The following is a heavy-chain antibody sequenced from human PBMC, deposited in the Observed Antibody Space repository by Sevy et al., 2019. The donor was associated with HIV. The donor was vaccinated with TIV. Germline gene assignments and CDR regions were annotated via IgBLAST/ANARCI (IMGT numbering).Heavy chain of an antibody. V-gene: IGHV3-21*01. D-gene: IGHD3-22*01. Sequence: GGSLRLSCPASGFTFSIYTMNWVRQAPGKGLEWVSSISSSSTYIYYADSVRGRFTISRDNAKNSLYLQMHSLRAEDTAVYYCASGSLDSTGYPYDYWGQGTLVTVSS. CDR2: ISSSSTYI. CDR1: GFTFSIYT. J-gene: IGHJ4*02. CDR3: ASGSLDSTGYPYDY.